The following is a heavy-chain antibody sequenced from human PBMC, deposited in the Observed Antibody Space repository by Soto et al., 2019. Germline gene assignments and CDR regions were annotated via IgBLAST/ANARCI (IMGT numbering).Heavy chain of an antibody. CDR2: VNHSGST. V-gene: IGHV4-34*01. J-gene: IGHJ6*03. Sequence: QVQLQQWGAGLLKPSETLSLTCAVYGGSFSGYYWSWIRQPPGKGLEWIGEVNHSGSTNYNPSHKGRVTISVDTSKNQFSLKLSSVTAADTAVYYCARPAVRPRIYYYYDYLGVWGKGTTVTVCS. CDR1: GGSFSGYY. D-gene: IGHD2-2*01. CDR3: ARPAVRPRIYYYYDYLGV.